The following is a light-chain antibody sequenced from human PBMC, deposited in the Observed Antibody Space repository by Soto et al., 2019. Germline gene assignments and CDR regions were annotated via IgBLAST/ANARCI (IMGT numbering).Light chain of an antibody. CDR3: QQYGSSLWT. CDR1: QSVSSSY. J-gene: IGKJ1*01. Sequence: EIVLTQSPGTLSLSPGERATRSCRASQSVSSSYLAWYQQKPGQAPRLLIYGASSRATAIPDRFSGSGSGTDFTLTISRLEPEDFAVYYCQQYGSSLWTFGQGTKVEIK. V-gene: IGKV3-20*01. CDR2: GAS.